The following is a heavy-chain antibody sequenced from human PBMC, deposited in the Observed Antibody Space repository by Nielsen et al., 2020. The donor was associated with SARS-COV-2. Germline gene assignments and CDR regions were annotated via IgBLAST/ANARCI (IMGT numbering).Heavy chain of an antibody. Sequence: GESLKTHCAAPGFTFSSLRMSWVRQVPGKGPEWVADIKPDGSEKFYVDSVKGRFTISRDNAKNSMSLQMNSLRVEDTAVYYCARDWSRAFDVWSQGTMVTVSS. V-gene: IGHV3-7*01. CDR2: IKPDGSEK. J-gene: IGHJ3*01. CDR1: GFTFSSLR. CDR3: ARDWSRAFDV.